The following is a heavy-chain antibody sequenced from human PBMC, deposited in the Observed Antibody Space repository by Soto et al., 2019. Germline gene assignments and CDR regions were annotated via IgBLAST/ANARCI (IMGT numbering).Heavy chain of an antibody. CDR3: ARDYITTYGMHV. J-gene: IGHJ6*02. CDR2: INPNSGGT. Sequence: QVQLVQAGAEVKRTGASVKVSCKASGYTFTGYYMHWVRQAPGQGLEWMGWINPNSGGTNYAQKFQGRVTMTRDTSISTAYMELSRLRSDDTAVYYCARDYITTYGMHVWGQGTTVTVSS. CDR1: GYTFTGYY. V-gene: IGHV1-2*02. D-gene: IGHD3-10*01.